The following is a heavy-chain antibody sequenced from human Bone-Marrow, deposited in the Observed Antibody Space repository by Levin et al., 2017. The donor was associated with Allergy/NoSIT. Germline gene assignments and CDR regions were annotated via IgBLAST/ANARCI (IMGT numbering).Heavy chain of an antibody. Sequence: PGGSLRLSCAASGFTFSSYAMHWVRQAPGKGLEWVAVISYDGSNKYYADSVKGRFTISRDNSKNTLYLQMNSLRAEDTAVYYCARDGASANYDSSGYYFDYWGQGTLVTVSS. CDR1: GFTFSSYA. D-gene: IGHD3-22*01. CDR2: ISYDGSNK. J-gene: IGHJ4*02. V-gene: IGHV3-30-3*01. CDR3: ARDGASANYDSSGYYFDY.